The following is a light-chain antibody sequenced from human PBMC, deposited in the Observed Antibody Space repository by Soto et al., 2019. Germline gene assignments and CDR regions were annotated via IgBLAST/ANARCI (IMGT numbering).Light chain of an antibody. Sequence: QSVLTQPASVSGSPGQSITISCTGTSSDVGGYDYVSWYQLHPGKAPKLIIFDVSKRPSGVPNRFSGSKSGNTASLTISGLRAEDEADYYCCSYVGRNTYVFGTGTKLTVL. J-gene: IGLJ1*01. CDR1: SSDVGGYDY. CDR2: DVS. V-gene: IGLV2-14*03. CDR3: CSYVGRNTYV.